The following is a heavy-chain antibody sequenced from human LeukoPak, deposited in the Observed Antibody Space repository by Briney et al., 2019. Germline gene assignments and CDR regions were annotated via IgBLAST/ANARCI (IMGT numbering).Heavy chain of an antibody. Sequence: PGGALMLSCSAHGFTLSSHPMGSVPRAPGKGVERDSPIRGSGDLTYDAHAVKRHYTSPRDNSKNTLYLQMNSLRAEDTAVYYGAKGRGQHDYWGQGTLVTVSS. CDR1: GFTLSSHP. J-gene: IGHJ4*02. D-gene: IGHD2-15*01. V-gene: IGHV3-23*01. CDR2: IRGSGDLT. CDR3: AKGRGQHDY.